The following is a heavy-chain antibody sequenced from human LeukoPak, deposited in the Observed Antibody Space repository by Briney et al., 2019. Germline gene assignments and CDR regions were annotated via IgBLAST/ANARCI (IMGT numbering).Heavy chain of an antibody. CDR1: GYALTELS. CDR3: AADPVWFGELLFDY. CDR2: FDPEDGET. D-gene: IGHD3-10*01. Sequence: GASVKVSCKVSGYALTELSMHWVRQAPGKGLEWMGGFDPEDGETIYAQKFQDRVTLTEDTSTDTAYMELSSLRSEDTAVYYCAADPVWFGELLFDYWGQGTLVTVSS. V-gene: IGHV1-24*01. J-gene: IGHJ4*02.